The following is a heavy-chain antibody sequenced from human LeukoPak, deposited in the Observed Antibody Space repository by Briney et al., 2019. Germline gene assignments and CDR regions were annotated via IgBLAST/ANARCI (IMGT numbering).Heavy chain of an antibody. CDR3: AKDPDSLGIGGPFDY. J-gene: IGHJ4*02. CDR2: INSDGSNT. CDR1: GFTFSTSW. Sequence: PGGSLRLSCGASGFTFSTSWMNWVRQAPGKGLVWVSQINSDGSNTNYADSVKGRFTISRDDSKNTLYLQMNSLRAEDTAVYYCAKDPDSLGIGGPFDYWGQGTLVTVSS. V-gene: IGHV3-74*01. D-gene: IGHD7-27*01.